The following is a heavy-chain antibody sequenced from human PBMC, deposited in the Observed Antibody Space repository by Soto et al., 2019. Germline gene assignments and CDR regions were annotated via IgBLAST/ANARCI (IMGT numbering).Heavy chain of an antibody. J-gene: IGHJ4*02. V-gene: IGHV3-30*04. CDR1: AFTFSKFV. Sequence: QVQLVESGGCVVQPGRSLRLSCEASAFTFSKFVMHWVRQAPGKGLEWVAIVSYDGKNKQYAKSVKGRFTISRDNSKNTLYLQMNSLRGDDTAVYYCARQDYFDRGALDYWGQGTLVTVSS. CDR3: ARQDYFDRGALDY. D-gene: IGHD3-22*01. CDR2: VSYDGKNK.